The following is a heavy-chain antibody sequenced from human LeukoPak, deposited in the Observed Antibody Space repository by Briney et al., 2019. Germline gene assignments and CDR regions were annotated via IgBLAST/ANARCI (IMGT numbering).Heavy chain of an antibody. V-gene: IGHV1-8*03. Sequence: ASVKVSCKASGYTFTSYAFNWVRQATGQGLEWVGWMNPNSGNTGYAQKFQGRVTITRNTSISTAYMELSSLRSEDTAVYYCARDQRYCSGTTCYTRFHPWGQGTLVTVSS. CDR3: ARDQRYCSGTTCYTRFHP. CDR1: GYTFTSYA. D-gene: IGHD2-2*02. CDR2: MNPNSGNT. J-gene: IGHJ5*02.